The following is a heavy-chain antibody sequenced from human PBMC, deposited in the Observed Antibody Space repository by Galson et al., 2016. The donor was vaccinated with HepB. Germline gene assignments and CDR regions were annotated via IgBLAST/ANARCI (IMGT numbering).Heavy chain of an antibody. D-gene: IGHD4-17*01. Sequence: SLRLSCAASGFTFSDYYMTWIRQAPGKGLELVSYISSSSSDTNYADSVKGRFTIFRVNAKNSLYLQMNSLRAEDTAVYYCARMRGDYDYWGQGTLVTVSS. J-gene: IGHJ4*02. CDR2: ISSSSSDT. V-gene: IGHV3-11*03. CDR1: GFTFSDYY. CDR3: ARMRGDYDY.